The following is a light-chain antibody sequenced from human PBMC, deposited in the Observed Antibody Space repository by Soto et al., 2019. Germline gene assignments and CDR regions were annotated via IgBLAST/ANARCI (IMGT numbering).Light chain of an antibody. CDR1: QDINNY. J-gene: IGKJ3*01. CDR2: DAS. CDR3: QQYDNPPIT. V-gene: IGKV1-33*01. Sequence: IQMTQSPSSLSASVGYRLTITCQASQDINNYLNWYHQKXGKAPKLLIYDASNLNTGVPSRFSGSRSGTAFTFTISSLQPEDVATYYCQQYDNPPITFGPGTKVDIK.